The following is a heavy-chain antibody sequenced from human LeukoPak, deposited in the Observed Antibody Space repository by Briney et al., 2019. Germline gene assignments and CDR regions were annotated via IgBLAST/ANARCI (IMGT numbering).Heavy chain of an antibody. V-gene: IGHV3-33*07. Sequence: GGSLRLSCTTSGFSFNYYAMYWVRQAPCKGLEWVAVIRFDESKKFYADSVKGRFIISRDNSERTVYLQMNSLRVEDTAVYYCARAQDEVYNYYGSGTRKYFDYWGQGTLVTVSS. CDR3: ARAQDEVYNYYGSGTRKYFDY. CDR1: GFSFNYYA. D-gene: IGHD3-10*01. CDR2: IRFDESKK. J-gene: IGHJ4*02.